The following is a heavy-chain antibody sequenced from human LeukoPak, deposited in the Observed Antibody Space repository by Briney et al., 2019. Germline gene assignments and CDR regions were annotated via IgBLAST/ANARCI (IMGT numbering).Heavy chain of an antibody. V-gene: IGHV7-4-1*02. J-gene: IGHJ4*02. CDR2: INTNTGNP. CDR1: GYTFTSSA. Sequence: ASVKVSCKASGYTFTSSALNWVRQAPGQGLEWMGWINTNTGNPTYAQGFTGRFVFSLDTFVSTAYLQISSLKAEDTAVYYCATDLKKGDSGCFDYWGQGTLVTVSS. D-gene: IGHD6-19*01. CDR3: ATDLKKGDSGCFDY.